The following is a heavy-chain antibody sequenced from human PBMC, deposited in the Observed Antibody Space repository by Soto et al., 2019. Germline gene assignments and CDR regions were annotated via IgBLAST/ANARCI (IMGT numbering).Heavy chain of an antibody. J-gene: IGHJ6*02. CDR2: ISGGGSSS. V-gene: IGHV3-23*01. CDR1: GFTFSSYA. CDR3: AKDLYGGSYHNGLDV. Sequence: EMQLLESGGRLVQPGGSLRLACEASGFTFSSYAMSWVRQAPGKGLEWVTGISGGGSSSYFADSVKGRFTISRDNSKNTLYLEMDRLSAEDTAVYYCAKDLYGGSYHNGLDVWGQGTTVIVSS. D-gene: IGHD1-26*01.